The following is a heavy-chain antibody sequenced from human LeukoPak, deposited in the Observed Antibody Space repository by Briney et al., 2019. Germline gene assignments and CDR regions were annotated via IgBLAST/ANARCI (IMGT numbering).Heavy chain of an antibody. D-gene: IGHD6-19*01. Sequence: PGGSLRLSCAASGFIFSNYAMRWVRQAPGKGLEWVSGIKNRGDRRLYADSVKGRFAISRDNSKKTLYLQMNSLRAEDTAVYYCARGWYNFDYWGQGTRVTVSS. CDR2: IKNRGDRR. J-gene: IGHJ4*02. V-gene: IGHV3-23*01. CDR3: ARGWYNFDY. CDR1: GFIFSNYA.